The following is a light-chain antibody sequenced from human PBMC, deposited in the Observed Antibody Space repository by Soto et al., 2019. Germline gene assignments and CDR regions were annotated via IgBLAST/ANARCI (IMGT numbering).Light chain of an antibody. CDR1: SSDVGGYDY. J-gene: IGLJ1*01. CDR3: SSYSTTSTLV. Sequence: HSALTQPASVSGSPGQSVTISCTGASSDVGGYDYVSWYQQHPGKAPKLILYEVNNRPSGVSNHFSGSKSGNTASLIISGLQADDEADYYCSSYSTTSTLVFGSGTKVTVL. CDR2: EVN. V-gene: IGLV2-14*01.